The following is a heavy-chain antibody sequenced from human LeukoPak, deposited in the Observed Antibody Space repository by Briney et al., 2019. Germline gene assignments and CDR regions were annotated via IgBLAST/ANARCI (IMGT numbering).Heavy chain of an antibody. CDR2: ISSSSSTI. V-gene: IGHV3-48*01. D-gene: IGHD4-17*01. Sequence: GGSLRLSCAASGFTFSSYSMNWVRQAPGKGLEWVSYISSSSSTIYYADSVKGRFTISRDNAKNSLYLQMNSLRAEDTAVYYCARTLGDYTDYGLPGAFDIWGQGTMVTVSS. J-gene: IGHJ3*02. CDR3: ARTLGDYTDYGLPGAFDI. CDR1: GFTFSSYS.